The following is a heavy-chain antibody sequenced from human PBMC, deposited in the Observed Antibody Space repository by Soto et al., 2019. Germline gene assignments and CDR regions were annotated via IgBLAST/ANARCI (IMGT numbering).Heavy chain of an antibody. D-gene: IGHD5-12*01. CDR2: ISWDGGST. Sequence: GGSLRLSCAASGFTFDDYAMHWVRQAPGKGLEWVSLISWDGGSTYYADSVKGRFTISRDNSKNSLYLQMNSLRAEDTALYYCAKDMEDSGHDGEGSPLDYWGHGTLVNVSS. V-gene: IGHV3-43D*04. CDR1: GFTFDDYA. CDR3: AKDMEDSGHDGEGSPLDY. J-gene: IGHJ4*01.